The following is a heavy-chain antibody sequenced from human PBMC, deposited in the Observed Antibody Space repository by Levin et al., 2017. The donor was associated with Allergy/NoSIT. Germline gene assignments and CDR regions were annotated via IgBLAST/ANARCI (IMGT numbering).Heavy chain of an antibody. CDR3: AKCAGTTLCRHLDL. CDR2: ISASGGAP. V-gene: IGHV3-23*01. CDR1: GFTFSSHS. D-gene: IGHD1-1*01. J-gene: IGHJ5*02. Sequence: SCAASGFTFSSHSMNWVRQAPGKGLEWLSVISASGGAPTYADSAEGRFTVSRDNSKNTLFLQLKSLRGEDTAVYYCAKCAGTTLCRHLDLWGQGTLVTVSS.